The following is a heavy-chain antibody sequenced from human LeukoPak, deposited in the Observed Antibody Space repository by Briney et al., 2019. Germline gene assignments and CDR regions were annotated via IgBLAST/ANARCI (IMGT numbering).Heavy chain of an antibody. CDR2: FDPEDGET. Sequence: ASVKVSCKVSGYTLTELSMHWVRQAPGKGLEWMGGFDPEDGETIYAQKFQGRVTMTEDTSTDTAYMELSSLRSEDTAVYYCASGGGNYGGKRRGWFDPWGQGTLVTVSS. CDR3: ASGGGNYGGKRRGWFDP. V-gene: IGHV1-24*01. CDR1: GYTLTELS. D-gene: IGHD4-23*01. J-gene: IGHJ5*02.